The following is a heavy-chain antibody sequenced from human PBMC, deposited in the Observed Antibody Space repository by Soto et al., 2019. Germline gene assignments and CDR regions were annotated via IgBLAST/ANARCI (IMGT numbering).Heavy chain of an antibody. CDR2: ISYDGSNK. CDR3: ARDFTRLVRDFQH. CDR1: GFTFSSYA. Sequence: GGSLRLSCAASGFTFSSYAMHWVRQAPGKGLEWVAVISYDGSNKYYADSVKGRFTISRDNSKNTLYLQMNSLRAEDTAVYYCARDFTRLVRDFQHWGQGTLVTVSS. J-gene: IGHJ1*01. V-gene: IGHV3-30-3*01.